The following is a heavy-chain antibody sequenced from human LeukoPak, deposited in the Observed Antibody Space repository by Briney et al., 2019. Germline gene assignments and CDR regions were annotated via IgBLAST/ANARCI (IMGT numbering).Heavy chain of an antibody. CDR2: IYPSDSET. D-gene: IGHD5-24*01. J-gene: IGHJ4*02. CDR3: ARRPRWLQLWDYFDY. CDR1: GYRFTSDS. V-gene: IGHV5-51*01. Sequence: GESLKISCKGSGYRFTSDSIAWVRQMPGEGLEWMGIIYPSDSETRYSPSFQGQVTISADKSISTAYLQWSSLKASDTAIYYCARRPRWLQLWDYFDYWGQGTLVTVSS.